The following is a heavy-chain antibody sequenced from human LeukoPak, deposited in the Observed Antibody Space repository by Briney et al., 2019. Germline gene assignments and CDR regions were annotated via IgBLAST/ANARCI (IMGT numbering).Heavy chain of an antibody. D-gene: IGHD6-19*01. V-gene: IGHV4-39*01. CDR1: GGSISSSSYY. CDR2: IYYSGST. J-gene: IGHJ4*02. Sequence: PSETLSLTCTVSGGSISSSSYYWGWIRQPPGKGLGWIGSIYYSGSTYYNPSLKRRVTISVDTSTNQFSLKLSSVTAADTAVYYCARLDRYSRGWYGDFGFDYWGQGTLVTVSS. CDR3: ARLDRYSRGWYGDFGFDY.